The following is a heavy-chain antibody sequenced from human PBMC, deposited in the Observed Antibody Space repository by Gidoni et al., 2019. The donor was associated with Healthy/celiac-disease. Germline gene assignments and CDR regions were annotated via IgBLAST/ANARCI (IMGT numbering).Heavy chain of an antibody. J-gene: IGHJ3*02. V-gene: IGHV2-5*02. CDR2: IYWDDDK. CDR1: GFSLSTSGVG. CDR3: AQIKATMQAFDI. Sequence: QITLKESGPTLVKPTQTLTLTCTFSGFSLSTSGVGVGWIRQPPGKALEWLALIYWDDDKRYSPSLKSRLTITKDTSKNQVVLTMTNMDPVDTATYYCAQIKATMQAFDIWGQGTMVTVSS. D-gene: IGHD5-12*01.